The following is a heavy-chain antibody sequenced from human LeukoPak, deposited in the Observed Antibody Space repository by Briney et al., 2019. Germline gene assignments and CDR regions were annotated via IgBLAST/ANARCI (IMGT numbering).Heavy chain of an antibody. Sequence: GASVKVSCKASGYTFTGYYMHWVRQAPGQGLEWMGWINPNSGGTNYAQKFQGRVTMTRDTSISTAYMELSRLRSDDTAVYYCARDEGIFGVVTPRIWGQGTMVTVSS. CDR1: GYTFTGYY. J-gene: IGHJ3*02. V-gene: IGHV1-2*02. D-gene: IGHD3-3*01. CDR2: INPNSGGT. CDR3: ARDEGIFGVVTPRI.